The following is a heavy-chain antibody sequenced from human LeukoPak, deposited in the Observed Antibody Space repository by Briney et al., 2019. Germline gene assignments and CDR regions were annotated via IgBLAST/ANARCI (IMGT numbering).Heavy chain of an antibody. CDR3: ARGPPQYYYDSLGAFEI. CDR1: GGSFSGYY. CDR2: IYYTGST. D-gene: IGHD3-22*01. Sequence: SETLSLTCAVYGGSFSGYYWSWIRQPPGKGLEWIGYIYYTGSTNYNPSLKSRVTISLDTSKNQFSLKLTSVTAADTAVYYCARGPPQYYYDSLGAFEIWGQGTMVTVSS. J-gene: IGHJ3*02. V-gene: IGHV4-59*01.